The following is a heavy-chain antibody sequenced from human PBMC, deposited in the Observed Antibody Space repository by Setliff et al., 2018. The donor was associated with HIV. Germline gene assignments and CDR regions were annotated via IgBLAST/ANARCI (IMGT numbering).Heavy chain of an antibody. CDR1: GGSISSDAYY. CDR3: ARLNVEMFVVMAATPGWFGP. CDR2: ISYSGGS. J-gene: IGHJ5*02. V-gene: IGHV4-31*03. Sequence: TSETLSLTCTVSGGSISSDAYYWSWIRQHPEKGLEWVGYISYSGGSYYNPSLKSRISISMDTSKNQFSLKLKSVTAADTAVYYCARLNVEMFVVMAATPGWFGPWGQGILVTVSS. D-gene: IGHD2-15*01.